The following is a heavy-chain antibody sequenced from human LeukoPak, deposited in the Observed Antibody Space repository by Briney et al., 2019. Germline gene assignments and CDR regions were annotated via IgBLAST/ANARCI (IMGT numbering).Heavy chain of an antibody. CDR1: GFTVSSNY. CDR3: AREISRFGI. CDR2: IYIGGST. J-gene: IGHJ4*02. V-gene: IGHV3-66*01. Sequence: GGSLRLSCAASGFTVSSNYMSWVRQAPGKGLEWVSSIYIGGSTYYADSVKGRFTISRANPNNTLYLQMHSLRAEDTAVYYCAREISRFGIWGQGTLVTVSS. D-gene: IGHD3-16*01.